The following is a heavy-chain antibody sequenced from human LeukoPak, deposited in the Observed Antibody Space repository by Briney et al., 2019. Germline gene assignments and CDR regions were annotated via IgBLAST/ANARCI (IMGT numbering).Heavy chain of an antibody. CDR2: IKEDGCQL. CDR1: GFMFSKYW. CDR3: ARGHNRLDY. Sequence: GGWLSLSCVGSGFMFSKYWMNWVRQARGKGVEWVADIKEDGCQLYYVGSVRGRFTISRDNAKNSLYLLMNSLRANDTSVYYCARGHNRLDYWGQGTLVTVSS. J-gene: IGHJ4*02. D-gene: IGHD1-14*01. V-gene: IGHV3-7*01.